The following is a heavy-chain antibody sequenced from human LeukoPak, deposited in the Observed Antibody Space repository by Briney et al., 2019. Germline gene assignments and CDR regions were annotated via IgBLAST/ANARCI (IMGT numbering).Heavy chain of an antibody. D-gene: IGHD2-2*01. J-gene: IGHJ4*02. V-gene: IGHV1-2*02. CDR3: ARDKAPTGYCSSTSCYAPYYFDY. CDR1: GYTFTGYY. Sequence: ASVKVSCKASGYTFTGYYMHWVRQAPGQGLEWMGWINPNSGGTNYAQKFQGRVTMTRYTSISTAYMELSRLRSDDTAVYYCARDKAPTGYCSSTSCYAPYYFDYWGQGTLVTVSS. CDR2: INPNSGGT.